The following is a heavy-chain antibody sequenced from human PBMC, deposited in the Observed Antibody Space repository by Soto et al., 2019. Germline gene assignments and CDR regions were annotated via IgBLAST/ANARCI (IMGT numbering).Heavy chain of an antibody. CDR3: ARDLSGDYGALNT. V-gene: IGHV3-33*01. D-gene: IGHD4-17*01. CDR2: IWHDGSTK. J-gene: IGHJ3*02. Sequence: QVQLVESGGGVVQPGRSLRLSCAASGFTFSSYGMHWARQGPGKGLDWVAIIWHDGSTKDSADSVKGRFTISKDNSKNTLYLHMTSLRAEDTAVYYCARDLSGDYGALNTWGQRTMVTVSS. CDR1: GFTFSSYG.